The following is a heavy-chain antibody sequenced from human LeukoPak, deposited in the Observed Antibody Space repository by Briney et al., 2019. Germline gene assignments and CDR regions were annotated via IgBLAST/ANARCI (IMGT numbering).Heavy chain of an antibody. CDR3: VKSGGYGLIDY. Sequence: SETLSLTCTASDYSISSGYGYYWNWIRQPAGKGLEWIGRIYTSGSTNYNPSLKSRVTISLDTSKNQFSLKLSSVTAADTAMYFCVKSGGYGLIDYWGQGTLVTVSS. D-gene: IGHD1-26*01. CDR1: DYSISSGYGYY. V-gene: IGHV4-61*02. J-gene: IGHJ4*02. CDR2: IYTSGST.